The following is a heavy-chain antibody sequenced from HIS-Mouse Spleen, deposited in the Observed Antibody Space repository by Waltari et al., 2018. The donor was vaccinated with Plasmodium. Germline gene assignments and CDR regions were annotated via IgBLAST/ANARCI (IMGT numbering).Heavy chain of an antibody. CDR3: ARDRRLAFDY. V-gene: IGHV3-30-3*01. D-gene: IGHD2-15*01. CDR2: ISYDGSNK. Sequence: QVQLLESGGGVVQPGRSLRLSCAASGFTFHSSAMHWVRQAPGKGLEWVAVISYDGSNKYYADSVKGRFTISRDNSKNTLYLQMNSLRAEDTAVYYCARDRRLAFDYWGQGTLVTVSS. CDR1: GFTFHSSA. J-gene: IGHJ4*02.